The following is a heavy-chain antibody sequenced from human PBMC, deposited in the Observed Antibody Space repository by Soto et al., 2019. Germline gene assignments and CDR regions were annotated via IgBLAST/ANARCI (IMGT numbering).Heavy chain of an antibody. CDR2: INPNSGGT. J-gene: IGHJ4*02. Sequence: GASVKVSCKASGYTFTDNSVRWVRPDTGKGLEWMGWINPNSGGTKSAQKFQGRVTMTRDTSISTAYMELSRLRSDDTAVYYCARRKGDYYDSSGYDYYFDYWGQGPLVTVVS. D-gene: IGHD3-22*01. CDR1: GYTFTDNS. V-gene: IGHV1-2*02. CDR3: ARRKGDYYDSSGYDYYFDY.